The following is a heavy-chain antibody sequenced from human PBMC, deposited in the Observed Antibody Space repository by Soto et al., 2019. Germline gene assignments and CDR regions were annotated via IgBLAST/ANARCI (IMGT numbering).Heavy chain of an antibody. D-gene: IGHD1-26*01. J-gene: IGHJ4*02. CDR3: AHAYGGRSLY. CDR2: IYWDDSK. V-gene: IGHV2-5*02. CDR1: GFSLTTDRVG. Sequence: QITLKESGPTLVKPTQTLTLTCTFSGFSLTTDRVGVGWIRQPPGEALEWLAVIYWDDSKTYRPSLESRLTITKDTSKNRVSLTMTNMGSLDTATYYCAHAYGGRSLYWGQGTLVTVSS.